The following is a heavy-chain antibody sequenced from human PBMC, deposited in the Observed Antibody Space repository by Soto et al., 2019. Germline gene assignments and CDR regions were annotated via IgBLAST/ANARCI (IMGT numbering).Heavy chain of an antibody. CDR2: IVPIYRTA. V-gene: IGHV1-69*01. D-gene: IGHD6-13*01. Sequence: QVQLVQSGAEGKKPGSSVKVSCKASGGTFSSYRINWVRQAPGQGLEWVGGIVPIYRTADYAQKFQGRVTITADESARTSYMELRSLKSQDTAVYYCVRDSGAKLSSSWGQGTLVTVSS. CDR1: GGTFSSYR. J-gene: IGHJ4*02. CDR3: VRDSGAKLSSS.